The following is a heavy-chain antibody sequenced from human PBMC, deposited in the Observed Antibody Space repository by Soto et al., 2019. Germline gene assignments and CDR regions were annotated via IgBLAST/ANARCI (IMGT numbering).Heavy chain of an antibody. CDR2: ISDYGRI. V-gene: IGHV3-74*01. J-gene: IGHJ4*02. Sequence: QPGGSLRLSCAASGFTFGNYWMHWVRQAPGKGLVWVSRISDYGRINYADSAKDRFIISRDDARSELYLQLNDLRVEDTATYYCARGGLEPFDHWGQGALVTVSS. D-gene: IGHD1-1*01. CDR3: ARGGLEPFDH. CDR1: GFTFGNYW.